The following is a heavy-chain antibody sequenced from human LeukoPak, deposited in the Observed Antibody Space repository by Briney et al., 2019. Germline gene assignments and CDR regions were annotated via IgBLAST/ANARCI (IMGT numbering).Heavy chain of an antibody. CDR3: ARKRAVAGIYYFDF. Sequence: PGGSLSLSCVASGFTFSTHGMNWARQAPGKGLEWLSYISGSANTIYYSDSVKGRFTISRDNAKNSLYLQMTSLRAEDTAVYYCARKRAVAGIYYFDFWGQGTMLTVSS. V-gene: IGHV3-48*01. D-gene: IGHD6-13*01. J-gene: IGHJ4*02. CDR1: GFTFSTHG. CDR2: ISGSANTI.